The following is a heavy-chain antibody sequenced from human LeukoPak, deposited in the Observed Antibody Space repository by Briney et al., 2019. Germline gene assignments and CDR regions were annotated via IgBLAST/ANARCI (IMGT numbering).Heavy chain of an antibody. J-gene: IGHJ4*02. D-gene: IGHD3-22*01. CDR2: VSGNGHHT. CDR3: VKAVDSGGYNFERGANY. Sequence: PGGSLRLSCVASGFTFTTYAMSWVRQASGKGLEWVSSVSGNGHHTYYADSVKGRFIISSDNSKNMVSLQMNSLRVEDTALYYCVKAVDSGGYNFERGANYWGQGTPVTVSS. V-gene: IGHV3-23*01. CDR1: GFTFTTYA.